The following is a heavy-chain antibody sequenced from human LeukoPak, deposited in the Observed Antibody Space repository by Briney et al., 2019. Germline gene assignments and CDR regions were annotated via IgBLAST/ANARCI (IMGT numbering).Heavy chain of an antibody. D-gene: IGHD6-19*01. V-gene: IGHV3-23*01. CDR2: VSVSGDRT. J-gene: IGHJ4*02. CDR3: AKDSVGVAGPEN. CDR1: GFTFSSYA. Sequence: AGGSLRLSCAASGFTFSSYAMSWVRQTPGEGLEWVSAVSVSGDRTYYADSVKGRFTISRDSSTNTLYLQMSSLRAEDTAVYYCAKDSVGVAGPENWGQGTLVTVSS.